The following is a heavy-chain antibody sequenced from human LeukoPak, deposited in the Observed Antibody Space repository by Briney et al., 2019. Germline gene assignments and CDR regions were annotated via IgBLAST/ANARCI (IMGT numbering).Heavy chain of an antibody. V-gene: IGHV1-18*01. CDR2: ISGYNGNT. Sequence: ASVKVSCKASGYTFTSYGISWVRQAPGQGLEWMGWISGYNGNTNYAQKFQGRVIMTTDTSTSTAYMELSRLRSDDTAVYYCARVSVAGTADYWGQETLVTVSS. CDR1: GYTFTSYG. CDR3: ARVSVAGTADY. J-gene: IGHJ4*02. D-gene: IGHD6-19*01.